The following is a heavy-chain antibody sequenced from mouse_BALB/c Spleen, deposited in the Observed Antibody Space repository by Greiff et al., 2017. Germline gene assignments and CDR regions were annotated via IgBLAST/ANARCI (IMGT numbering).Heavy chain of an antibody. D-gene: IGHD2-10*02. V-gene: IGHV1-5*01. J-gene: IGHJ1*01. CDR2: IYPGNSDT. CDR1: GYSFTSYW. Sequence: VQLQQSGTVLARPGASVKMSCKASGYSFTSYWMHWVKQRPGQGLEWIGAIYPGNSDTSYNQKFKGKAKLTAVTSASTAYMELSSLTNEDSAVYYCTRRRYGDYWYFDVWGEGTTVTVSS. CDR3: TRRRYGDYWYFDV.